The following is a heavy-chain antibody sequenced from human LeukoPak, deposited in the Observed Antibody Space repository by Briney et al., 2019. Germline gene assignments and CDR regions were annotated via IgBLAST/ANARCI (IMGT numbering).Heavy chain of an antibody. CDR2: IRYDGSNK. CDR3: ARGPRAWGAFDI. CDR1: GFTFSSYG. J-gene: IGHJ3*02. V-gene: IGHV3-30*02. Sequence: GGSLRLSCAASGFTFSSYGMHWVRQAPGKGLEWVAFIRYDGSNKYYADSVKGRFTISRDNSKNTLYLQMNSLRPEDTAVYYCARGPRAWGAFDIWGQGTMVTVSS. D-gene: IGHD1-26*01.